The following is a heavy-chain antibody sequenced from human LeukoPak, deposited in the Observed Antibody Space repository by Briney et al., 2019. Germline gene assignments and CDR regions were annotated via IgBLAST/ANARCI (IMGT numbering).Heavy chain of an antibody. CDR2: INPSGGST. Sequence: GASVKVSCKASGYTFTSYYMHWVRQAPGQGLEWMGIINPSGGSTSYAQKFQGRVTMTRDMSTSTVYMELSSLRSEDTAVYYCARDLSPGWFDPWGQGTLVTVSS. J-gene: IGHJ5*02. CDR1: GYTFTSYY. CDR3: ARDLSPGWFDP. V-gene: IGHV1-46*01.